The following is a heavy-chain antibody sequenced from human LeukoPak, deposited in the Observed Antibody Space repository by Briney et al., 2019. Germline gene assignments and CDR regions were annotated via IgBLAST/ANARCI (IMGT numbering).Heavy chain of an antibody. J-gene: IGHJ4*02. CDR1: GGSFSGYY. CDR2: INHSGST. Sequence: PSETLSLTCAVYGGSFSGYYWSWIRQPPGKGLEWIGEINHSGSTNYNPSLKSRVTISVDTSKNQFSLKLSSVTAADTAVYYRASLPTVYSRGYLALWGQGTLVTVSS. V-gene: IGHV4-34*01. D-gene: IGHD3-22*01. CDR3: ASLPTVYSRGYLAL.